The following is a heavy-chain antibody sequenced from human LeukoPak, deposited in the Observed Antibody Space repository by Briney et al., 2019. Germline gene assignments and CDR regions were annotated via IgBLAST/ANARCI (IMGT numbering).Heavy chain of an antibody. J-gene: IGHJ5*02. CDR3: AKDKWSSVAGSFDP. V-gene: IGHV3-23*01. CDR2: ISGSGGST. Sequence: GGTLRLSCAASGFTFSSYGMSWVRQAPGKGLEWVSAISGSGGSTYYADSVKGRFTISRDNSKNTLYLQMNSLRAEDTAVYYCAKDKWSSVAGSFDPWGQGTLVTVSS. D-gene: IGHD6-19*01. CDR1: GFTFSSYG.